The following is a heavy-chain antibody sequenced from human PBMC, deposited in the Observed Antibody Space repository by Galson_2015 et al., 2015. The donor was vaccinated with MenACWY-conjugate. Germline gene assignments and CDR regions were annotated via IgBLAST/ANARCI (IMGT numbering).Heavy chain of an antibody. D-gene: IGHD2-2*01. CDR3: NTYRAGAVLPATNYYGMDV. J-gene: IGHJ6*02. Sequence: SLRLSCAASGFTFSNAWMSWVRQAPGKGLEWIGRLKSETDGGTTDYAAPVKGRFTISRDDSKNTLYLQLNSLKTEDTAVYYCNTYRAGAVLPATNYYGMDVWGQGTTVTVSS. CDR2: LKSETDGGTT. V-gene: IGHV3-15*01. CDR1: GFTFSNAW.